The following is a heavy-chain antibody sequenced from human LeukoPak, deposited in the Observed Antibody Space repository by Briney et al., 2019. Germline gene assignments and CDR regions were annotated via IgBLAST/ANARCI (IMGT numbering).Heavy chain of an antibody. D-gene: IGHD3-10*01. Sequence: PSETLSFTCAVYGGSLSGYYWSWIRQPPGKGLEWIGEINHSGSTNYNPSLKSRFTISVDTSKNQFSLKLSSVTAADTAVYYCARAYYYGSGSYDYWGQGTLVTVSS. CDR1: GGSLSGYY. V-gene: IGHV4-34*01. CDR3: ARAYYYGSGSYDY. CDR2: INHSGST. J-gene: IGHJ4*02.